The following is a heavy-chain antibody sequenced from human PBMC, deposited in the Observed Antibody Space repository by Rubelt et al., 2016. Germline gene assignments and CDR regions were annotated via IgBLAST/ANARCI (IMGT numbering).Heavy chain of an antibody. Sequence: AMSWFRQAPGKELEWVGFIRSKTYGGTTEYAASVKGRFTIARDDSKSIAFLQMNSLKTEDTAVYYCSRGRSSSWYYFDCWGQGTLGTVSS. J-gene: IGHJ4*02. CDR2: IRSKTYGGTT. D-gene: IGHD6-13*01. V-gene: IGHV3-49*03. CDR1: A. CDR3: SRGRSSSWYYFDC.